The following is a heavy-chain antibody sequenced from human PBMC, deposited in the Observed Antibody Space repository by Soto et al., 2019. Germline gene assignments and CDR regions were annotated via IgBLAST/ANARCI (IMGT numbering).Heavy chain of an antibody. CDR1: GYTFFSYA. CDR3: ARFLGPTSSENWFDP. D-gene: IGHD1-26*01. J-gene: IGHJ5*02. V-gene: IGHV1-18*01. Sequence: KLVQSGAEVKKPGASVKVSCQTSGYTFFSYAITWVRQAPGQGLEWMGWVSGYNSHTNYAQKFQERVTMTRDISTTTVFMEVRNLRSDDTAVYYCARFLGPTSSENWFDPWGQGTLVTVSS. CDR2: VSGYNSHT.